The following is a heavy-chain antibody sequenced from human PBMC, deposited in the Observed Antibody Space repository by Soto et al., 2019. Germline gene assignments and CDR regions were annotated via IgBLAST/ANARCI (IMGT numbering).Heavy chain of an antibody. J-gene: IGHJ5*02. V-gene: IGHV4-4*02. CDR1: GDTVSSTRG. D-gene: IGHD1-1*01. Sequence: SETLCLTCTVSGDTVSSTRGCSWVRLSPGRGLEWIGDIYHLGTTNYNPSLKRRVSISLDKSKNQFSLKVTSVTAADTAVYFCARTGKFYYSDMSALPFDPWGPGVLVT. CDR3: ARTGKFYYSDMSALPFDP. CDR2: IYHLGTT.